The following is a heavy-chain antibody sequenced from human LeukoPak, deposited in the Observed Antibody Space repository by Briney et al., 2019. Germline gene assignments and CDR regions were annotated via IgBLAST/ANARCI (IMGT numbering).Heavy chain of an antibody. CDR1: GYTFTSYG. CDR3: ARDLEGGSGWFYYYYGMDA. Sequence: GASVKVSCKASGYTFTSYGISWVRQAPGQGLEWMGWISAYNGNTNYAQKLQGRVTMTTDTSTSTAYMELRSLRSDDTAVYYCARDLEGGSGWFYYYYGMDAWGQGTTVTVSS. CDR2: ISAYNGNT. V-gene: IGHV1-18*01. J-gene: IGHJ6*02. D-gene: IGHD6-19*01.